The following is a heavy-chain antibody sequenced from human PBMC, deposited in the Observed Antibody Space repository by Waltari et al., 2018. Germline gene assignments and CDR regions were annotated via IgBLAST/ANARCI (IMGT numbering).Heavy chain of an antibody. V-gene: IGHV3-15*01. CDR2: IKSKTDGGTT. D-gene: IGHD1-26*01. Sequence: EVQLVESGGGLVKPGGYLSISCEASGFTFSNPWISWVRQAPGKGLEWVGRIKSKTDGGTTDYAAPVKGRFTISRDDSKNTLYLQMNSLKTEDTAVYYCTTNKLIWGQGTLVTVSS. J-gene: IGHJ4*02. CDR1: GFTFSNPW. CDR3: TTNKLI.